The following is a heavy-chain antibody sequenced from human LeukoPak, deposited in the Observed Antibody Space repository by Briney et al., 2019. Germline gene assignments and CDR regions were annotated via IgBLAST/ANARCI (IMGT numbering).Heavy chain of an antibody. Sequence: AASVKVSCKASGYTFTGYYMHWVRQAPGQGLEWMGWINPNSGGTNYAQKFQGRVTMTRDTSISTAYMGLSRLRSDDTAVYYCARDNIAAAGRRGDWFDPWGQGTLVTVSS. CDR1: GYTFTGYY. D-gene: IGHD6-13*01. CDR2: INPNSGGT. CDR3: ARDNIAAAGRRGDWFDP. V-gene: IGHV1-2*02. J-gene: IGHJ5*02.